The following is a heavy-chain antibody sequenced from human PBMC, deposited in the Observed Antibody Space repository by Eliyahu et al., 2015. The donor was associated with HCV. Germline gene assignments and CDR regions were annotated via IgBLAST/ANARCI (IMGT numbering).Heavy chain of an antibody. Sequence: EVQLVESGGGLVQPGGSXRLSCAASEFTFSSYWMHWVRQGPGKGLVWVSRINSDGSSTNYADSVKGRFTISRDNAKNTLYLQMNSLRAEDTAVYYCARGSSSWYPDYWGQGTLVTVSS. CDR2: INSDGSST. D-gene: IGHD6-13*01. CDR3: ARGSSSWYPDY. V-gene: IGHV3-74*01. CDR1: EFTFSSYW. J-gene: IGHJ4*02.